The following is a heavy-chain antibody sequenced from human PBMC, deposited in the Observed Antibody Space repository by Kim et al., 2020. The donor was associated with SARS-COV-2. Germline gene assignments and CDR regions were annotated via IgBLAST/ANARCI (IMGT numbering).Heavy chain of an antibody. CDR2: ISSNGGST. CDR1: GFTFSSYA. CDR3: VKDQVVVVPAAVFDY. Sequence: GGSLRLSCSASGFTFSSYAMHWVRQAPGKGLEYVSAISSNGGSTYYADSVKGRFTISRDNSKNTLYLQMSSLRAEDTAVYYCVKDQVVVVPAAVFDYWGQGTLVTVSS. J-gene: IGHJ4*02. D-gene: IGHD2-2*01. V-gene: IGHV3-64D*09.